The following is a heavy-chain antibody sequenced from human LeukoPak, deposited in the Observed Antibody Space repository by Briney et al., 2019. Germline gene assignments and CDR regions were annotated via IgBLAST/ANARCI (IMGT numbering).Heavy chain of an antibody. D-gene: IGHD3-22*01. J-gene: IGHJ4*02. CDR2: TSYDGSNK. CDR1: GFIFNTYG. V-gene: IGHV3-30*18. CDR3: AKDRRDYHDSSGYHYGNFDY. Sequence: AGGSLRLSCAASGFIFNTYGMHWVRQAPGKGLEWVATTSYDGSNKYYADSVKGRFTISRDNSKNTLYLQMNSPGAEDTAVYFCAKDRRDYHDSSGYHYGNFDYWGQGTLVTVSS.